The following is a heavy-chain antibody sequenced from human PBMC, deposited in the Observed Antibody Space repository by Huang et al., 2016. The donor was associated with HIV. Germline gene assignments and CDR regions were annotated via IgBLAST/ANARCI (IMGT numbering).Heavy chain of an antibody. CDR3: ARLTSGWYQDY. V-gene: IGHV1-8*01. CDR2: LNPNSGTT. D-gene: IGHD6-19*01. J-gene: IGHJ4*02. CDR1: GYIFSNYD. Sequence: QVQLVQSGPEVKKPGASVKVSCQTSGYIFSNYDINWVRQAPGQGLQWMGWLNPNSGTTAYGKNFQGRVTLTRSTSTGAAYMVLNSLTSQDTAVYYCARLTSGWYQDYWGQGTLVTVSS.